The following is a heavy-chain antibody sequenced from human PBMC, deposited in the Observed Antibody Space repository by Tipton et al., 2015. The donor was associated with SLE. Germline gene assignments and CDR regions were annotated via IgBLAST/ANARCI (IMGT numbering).Heavy chain of an antibody. Sequence: TLSLTCIVSGETISSPSHYWAWIRQPPGKGLDWIGSVYYSGNTYYNPSLKSRITIAMDTSKNQFSLKLNSVTASDTAVYFCARRGAWSRSYIDYWGQGALVTVSS. J-gene: IGHJ4*02. D-gene: IGHD5-18*01. CDR1: GETISSPSHY. CDR3: ARRGAWSRSYIDY. CDR2: VYYSGNT. V-gene: IGHV4-39*01.